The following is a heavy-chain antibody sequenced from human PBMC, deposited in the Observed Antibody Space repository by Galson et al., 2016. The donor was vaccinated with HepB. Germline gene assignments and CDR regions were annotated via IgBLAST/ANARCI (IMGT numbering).Heavy chain of an antibody. CDR2: ISYTGLT. V-gene: IGHV4-31*03. J-gene: IGHJ5*02. Sequence: TLSLTCTVSGGAINSGDYSWSWIRQHPGKGLEWIGYISYTGLTNYKSSLKSRITMSIDTSKNQFSLRLSAVTAADMAIYYCARGPPDYLDSGSFYSGWFDPWGRGTLVTVSS. CDR1: GGAINSGDYS. CDR3: ARGPPDYLDSGSFYSGWFDP. D-gene: IGHD3-10*01.